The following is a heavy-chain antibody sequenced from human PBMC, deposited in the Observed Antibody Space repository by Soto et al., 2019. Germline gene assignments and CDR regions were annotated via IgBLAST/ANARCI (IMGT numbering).Heavy chain of an antibody. Sequence: PSETLSLTCAVSGGSISSGGYSWSWIRQPPGKGLEWIGYIYHSGSTYYNPSLKSRVTISVDRSKNQFSLKLSSVTAADTAVYYCARLSVYGMDVWGQGTTVTVS. J-gene: IGHJ6*02. V-gene: IGHV4-30-2*01. D-gene: IGHD2-8*01. CDR1: GGSISSGGYS. CDR2: IYHSGST. CDR3: ARLSVYGMDV.